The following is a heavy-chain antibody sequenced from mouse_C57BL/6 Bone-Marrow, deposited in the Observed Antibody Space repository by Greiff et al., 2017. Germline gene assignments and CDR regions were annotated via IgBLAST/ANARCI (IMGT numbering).Heavy chain of an antibody. CDR3: ARWGRVMYY. CDR2: IDPSDSYT. Sequence: QVQLQQPGAELVMPGASVKLSCKASGYTFTSYWMHWVKQRPGQGLEWIGEIDPSDSYTNYNQKFKGKSTLTVDKSSSTAYMQLSSLTSEDSAVYYCARWGRVMYYWGQGTSVTVSS. J-gene: IGHJ4*01. CDR1: GYTFTSYW. V-gene: IGHV1-69*01.